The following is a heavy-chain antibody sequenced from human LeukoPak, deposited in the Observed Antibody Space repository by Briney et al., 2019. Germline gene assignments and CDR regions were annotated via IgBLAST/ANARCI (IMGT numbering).Heavy chain of an antibody. CDR3: ASHGGIYLPFDY. Sequence: GGSLRLSCAASGFTVSSKYMSWVRQAPGKGLEWVSVIYSDGSTYYADSVKGRFTISRDNSKNTLYHQMNSLRAEDTAVYYCASHGGIYLPFDYWGQGTLVTVSS. CDR1: GFTVSSKY. CDR2: IYSDGST. D-gene: IGHD1-26*01. J-gene: IGHJ4*02. V-gene: IGHV3-53*01.